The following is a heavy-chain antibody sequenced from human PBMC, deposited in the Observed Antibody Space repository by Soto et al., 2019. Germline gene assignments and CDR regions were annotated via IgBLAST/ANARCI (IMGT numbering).Heavy chain of an antibody. D-gene: IGHD3-10*01. J-gene: IGHJ4*02. CDR1: GFSLSTSGVG. Sequence: QITLKESGPTLVKPTQTLTLTCTFSGFSLSTSGVGVGWIRQPPGKALEWLALIYWNDDKRYSPSLKSRLTITKDTSKNQVVLTMTNMDPVDTATYYCAHRRPTYYYGSGSYFDYWGQGTLVTVSS. CDR2: IYWNDDK. V-gene: IGHV2-5*01. CDR3: AHRRPTYYYGSGSYFDY.